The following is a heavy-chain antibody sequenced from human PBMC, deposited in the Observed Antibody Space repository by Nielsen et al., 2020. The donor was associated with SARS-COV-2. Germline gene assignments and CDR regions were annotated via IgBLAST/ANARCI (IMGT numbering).Heavy chain of an antibody. Sequence: GGSLRLSCAGSGFTFSSYYFNWVRQAPGKGLMWVSRINPDGTKSAHADSVRGRFTISRDNARDTLFLQMNSLSAEDTAVYYCVREYDTRSFDGFDIWGQGTKVTVSS. D-gene: IGHD3-22*01. CDR2: INPDGTKS. V-gene: IGHV3-74*01. CDR1: GFTFSSYY. J-gene: IGHJ3*02. CDR3: VREYDTRSFDGFDI.